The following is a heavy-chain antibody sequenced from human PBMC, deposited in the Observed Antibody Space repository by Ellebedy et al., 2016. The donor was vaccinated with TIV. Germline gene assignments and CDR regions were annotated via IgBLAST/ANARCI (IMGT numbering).Heavy chain of an antibody. V-gene: IGHV3-49*04. CDR1: GFAFGDYA. CDR3: TRGRVVDFDD. CDR2: IRRTAYGGTT. Sequence: PGGSLRLSCTTSGFAFGDYAMRWVRQAPGKGLEWVGFIRRTAYGGTTDYAASVKGRFTISRDDSKSIAYLQMNSMKTEDTAVYYCTRGRVVDFDDWGQGALVTVSS. D-gene: IGHD2-15*01. J-gene: IGHJ4*02.